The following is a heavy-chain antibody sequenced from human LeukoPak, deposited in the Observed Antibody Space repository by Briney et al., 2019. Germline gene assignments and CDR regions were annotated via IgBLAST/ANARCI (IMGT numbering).Heavy chain of an antibody. CDR1: GFTFTSSA. V-gene: IGHV1-58*01. D-gene: IGHD3-9*01. J-gene: IGHJ4*02. CDR3: ATGEYFDWLVFDY. CDR2: IVVGSGNT. Sequence: SVKVSCKASGFTFTSSAVQWVRQARGQRLEWIGWIVVGSGNTIYAQKFQGRVTMTEDTSTDTAYMELSSLRSEDTAVYYCATGEYFDWLVFDYWGQGTLVTVSS.